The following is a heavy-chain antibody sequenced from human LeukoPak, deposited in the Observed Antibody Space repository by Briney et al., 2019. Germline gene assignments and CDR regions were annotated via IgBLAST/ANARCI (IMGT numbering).Heavy chain of an antibody. CDR3: ARDLGYCSSTSCYDPVGDY. V-gene: IGHV1-18*04. CDR1: GYTFTSYG. Sequence: ASVKVSCKASGYTFTSYGISWVRQAPGQGLEWMAWISAYNGNTNYAQKLQGRVTMTTDTSTSTAYMELRSLRSDDTAVYYCARDLGYCSSTSCYDPVGDYWGQGTLVTVSS. CDR2: ISAYNGNT. J-gene: IGHJ4*02. D-gene: IGHD2-2*01.